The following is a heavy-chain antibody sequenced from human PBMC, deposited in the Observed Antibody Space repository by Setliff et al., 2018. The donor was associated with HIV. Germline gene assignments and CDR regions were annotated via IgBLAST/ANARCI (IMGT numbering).Heavy chain of an antibody. CDR3: VASPLLDIVIIPADTNLGPDWLDP. D-gene: IGHD2-2*03. CDR2: IYYSGST. V-gene: IGHV4-4*02. CDR1: GGSISSSNW. J-gene: IGHJ5*02. Sequence: SETLSLTCAVSGGSISSSNWWWWVRQPPGKGLEWIGEIYYSGSTNYNTSLKSRITIAVDKSKNQFSLKLSSVTAADTAVYYCVASPLLDIVIIPADTNLGPDWLDPWGQGTLVTVSS.